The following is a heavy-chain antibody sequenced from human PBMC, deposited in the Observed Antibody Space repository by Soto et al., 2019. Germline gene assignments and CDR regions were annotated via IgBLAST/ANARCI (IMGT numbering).Heavy chain of an antibody. J-gene: IGHJ6*02. CDR1: GFSFSTYS. V-gene: IGHV3-48*02. CDR2: ISSRSYTI. CDR3: ARGGSSSDNGMDV. Sequence: EVQLVESGGGLVQPGGSLRLSCAASGFSFSTYSMNWVRQAPGKGLEWVSYISSRSYTIYYRDSVKGRFTISRDNAKSSLYLPMNSLRDEDTAVYYCARGGSSSDNGMDVWGQGTTVTVSS. D-gene: IGHD6-6*01.